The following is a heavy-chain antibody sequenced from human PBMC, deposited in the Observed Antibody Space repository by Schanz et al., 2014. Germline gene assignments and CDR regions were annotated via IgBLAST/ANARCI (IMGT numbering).Heavy chain of an antibody. J-gene: IGHJ4*02. CDR1: GFTVSSNY. CDR3: ARTTNPFNFDSWPYLDY. D-gene: IGHD3-9*01. V-gene: IGHV3-66*01. Sequence: VQLVESGGDVVQPGRSLRLSCAASGFTVSSNYMSWVRQAPGKGLEWVSFIYGGSTYYTDSVKGRFTISRDNSKNTLYLQMNSLRAEDTAVYYCARTTNPFNFDSWPYLDYWGQGTLVTVSS. CDR2: IYGGST.